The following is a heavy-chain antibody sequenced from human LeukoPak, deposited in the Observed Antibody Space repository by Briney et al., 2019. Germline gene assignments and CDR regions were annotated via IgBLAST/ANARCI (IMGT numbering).Heavy chain of an antibody. CDR3: ARDAGYSSGWYPQTRGGFDY. D-gene: IGHD6-19*01. CDR2: INPNSGGT. Sequence: ASVKVSCKASGYTFTGYYMHWVRQASGQGLEWMGWINPNSGGTNYAQKFQGRVTMTRDTSISTAYMELSRLRSDDTAVYYCARDAGYSSGWYPQTRGGFDYWGQGTLVTVSS. J-gene: IGHJ4*02. V-gene: IGHV1-2*02. CDR1: GYTFTGYY.